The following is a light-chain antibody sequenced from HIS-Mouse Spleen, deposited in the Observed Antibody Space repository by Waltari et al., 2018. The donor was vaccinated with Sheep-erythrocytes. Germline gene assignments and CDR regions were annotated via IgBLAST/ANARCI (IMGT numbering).Light chain of an antibody. CDR3: CSYAGSYNHV. CDR1: SSDVGGYNY. CDR2: DVS. J-gene: IGLJ1*01. Sequence: QSALTQPRSVSGSPGQSVTISCTGTSSDVGGYNYVSWYQQHPGKAPKLMSYDVSKRPSGVPDRFSGSKSGNPASLTISGLQAEDEADYYCCSYAGSYNHVFATGTKVTVL. V-gene: IGLV2-11*01.